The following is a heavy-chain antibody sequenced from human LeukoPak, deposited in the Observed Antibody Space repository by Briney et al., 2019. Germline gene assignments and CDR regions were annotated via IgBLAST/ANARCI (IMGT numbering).Heavy chain of an antibody. Sequence: ASVKVSCKASGGTFRRYAMNWVRQAPGQGLEWMGGIIPIFGTATYAQKFQGRVTIITDESTNTAYMELSSLRSEDTAVYYCARGNGYSSSPWDTFPEDWGQGTLVTVSS. D-gene: IGHD6-13*01. CDR3: ARGNGYSSSPWDTFPED. J-gene: IGHJ4*02. CDR1: GGTFRRYA. CDR2: IIPIFGTA. V-gene: IGHV1-69*05.